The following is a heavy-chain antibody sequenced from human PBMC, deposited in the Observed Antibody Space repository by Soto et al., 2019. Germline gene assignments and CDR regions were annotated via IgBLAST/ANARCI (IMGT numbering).Heavy chain of an antibody. J-gene: IGHJ6*03. CDR3: ARGHCLGGTCYSLAGSFYYYMDV. V-gene: IGHV3-74*01. CDR1: GFTFSNYW. D-gene: IGHD2-15*01. Sequence: EVQLVESGGGLVQPGGSLRLSCAASGFTFSNYWMYWVRQAPGKGLVWVSRINSDGSVSSYADSVKGRLTISRDNVKNTMYLQMDSLRAEDTAVYYCARGHCLGGTCYSLAGSFYYYMDVWGKGTTVTVFS. CDR2: INSDGSVS.